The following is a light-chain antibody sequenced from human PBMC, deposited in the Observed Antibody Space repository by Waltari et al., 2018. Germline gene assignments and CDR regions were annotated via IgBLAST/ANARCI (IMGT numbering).Light chain of an antibody. CDR1: SSDVGAYYH. Sequence: QSALTQPASVSGSPGQSITISCTGTSSDVGAYYHVSWYQQRHGKAPKLMIYDVSSRPSGVSNRVSGSNAGNPASLTISGLQPEDEADYYCNSYTATNILVFGGGTKVTVL. CDR2: DVS. CDR3: NSYTATNILV. J-gene: IGLJ2*01. V-gene: IGLV2-14*03.